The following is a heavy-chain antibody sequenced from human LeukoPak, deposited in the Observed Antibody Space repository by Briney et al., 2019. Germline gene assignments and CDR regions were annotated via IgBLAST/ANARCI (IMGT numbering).Heavy chain of an antibody. CDR3: VTPRTNCGGDCYPEYFQH. CDR2: IRSDGSNK. Sequence: GGSLRLSCAASGFTFSNYGMHWVRQAPGKGLEWVAFIRSDGSNKYYADSVKGRFTISRDNSKNTLYLQMNSLRAEDTAVYYCVTPRTNCGGDCYPEYFQHWGQGTLVTVSS. D-gene: IGHD2-21*02. CDR1: GFTFSNYG. V-gene: IGHV3-30*02. J-gene: IGHJ1*01.